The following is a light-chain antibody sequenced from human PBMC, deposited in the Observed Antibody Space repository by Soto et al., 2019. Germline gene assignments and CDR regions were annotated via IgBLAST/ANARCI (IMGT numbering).Light chain of an antibody. CDR3: QQYHSYWT. Sequence: DIQMTQSPSSLSASVGDRVTITCRASQGIRNDLGWYQQKPGKAPKLLIYAASSLQSGVPSRFSGSGSGTEFTLTISSLQTDDFSTYYCQQYHSYWTFGQGTKVDIK. CDR1: QGIRND. CDR2: AAS. V-gene: IGKV1-17*01. J-gene: IGKJ1*01.